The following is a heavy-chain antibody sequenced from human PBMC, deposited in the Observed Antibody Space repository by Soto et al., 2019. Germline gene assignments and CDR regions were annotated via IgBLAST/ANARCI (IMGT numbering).Heavy chain of an antibody. CDR3: ARHSGWLAPRNWFDP. CDR2: IYYSGST. D-gene: IGHD6-19*01. CDR1: GGSISSYY. V-gene: IGHV4-59*08. Sequence: SETLSLTCTVSGGSISSYYWSWIRQPPGKGLEWIGYIYYSGSTNYNPSLQGRVTMTTDTSTSTAYMELRSLRSDDTAVYYCARHSGWLAPRNWFDPWGQGTLVTVSS. J-gene: IGHJ5*02.